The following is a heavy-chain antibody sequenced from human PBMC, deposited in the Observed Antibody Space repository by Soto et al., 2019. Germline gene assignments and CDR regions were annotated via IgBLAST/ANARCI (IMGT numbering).Heavy chain of an antibody. V-gene: IGHV6-1*01. Sequence: SQIRSLTSAISGDSVSSNSAAWNWIRQYPSRGLEWRGRTYYRSKWYNDYAVSVKSRITINPYTSKNQFSLPLNSVTREYTAVYYRPSPQEYNRRWYPRNPPFESCGQGTIDSVS. CDR2: TYYRSKWYN. D-gene: IGHD6-13*01. CDR3: PSPQEYNRRWYPRNPPFES. J-gene: IGHJ4*02. CDR1: GDSVSSNSAA.